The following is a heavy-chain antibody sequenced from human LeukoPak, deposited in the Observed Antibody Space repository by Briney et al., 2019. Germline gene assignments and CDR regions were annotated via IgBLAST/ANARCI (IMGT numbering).Heavy chain of an antibody. CDR3: AREEVDTAMVPYFDY. CDR2: ISSSSSYI. CDR1: GFTFSSYS. V-gene: IGHV3-21*01. Sequence: GGSLRLSCAASGFTFSSYSMNWVRQAPGKGLEWVSSISSSSSYIYYADSVKGRFTISRDNAKNSLYLQMNSLRAEDTAVYYRAREEVDTAMVPYFDYWGQGTLVTVSS. D-gene: IGHD5-18*01. J-gene: IGHJ4*02.